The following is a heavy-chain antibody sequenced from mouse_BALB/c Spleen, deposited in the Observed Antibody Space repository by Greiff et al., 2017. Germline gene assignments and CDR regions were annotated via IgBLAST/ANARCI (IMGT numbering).Heavy chain of an antibody. J-gene: IGHJ4*01. CDR1: GYSITSGYY. Sequence: EVQVVESGPGLVKPSQSLSLTCSVTGYSITSGYYWNWIRQFPGNKLEWMGYISYDGSTNYNPSLKNRISITRDTSKNQFFLKLNSVTTEDTATYYCARGPIHYYGSMDYWGQGTSVTVSS. V-gene: IGHV3-6*02. CDR3: ARGPIHYYGSMDY. CDR2: ISYDGST. D-gene: IGHD1-2*01.